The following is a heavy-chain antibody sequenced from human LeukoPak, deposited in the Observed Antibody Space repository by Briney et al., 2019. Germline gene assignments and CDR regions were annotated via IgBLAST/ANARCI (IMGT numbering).Heavy chain of an antibody. Sequence: ASVKVSCKASGYTFTSYGISWVRQAPGKGLEWMGGFDPEDGETIYAQKFQGRVTMTEDTSTDTAYMELSSLRSEDTAVYYCAILAVAGQRAFEYFQHWGQGTLVTVSS. CDR2: FDPEDGET. V-gene: IGHV1-24*01. CDR3: AILAVAGQRAFEYFQH. J-gene: IGHJ1*01. D-gene: IGHD6-19*01. CDR1: GYTFTSYG.